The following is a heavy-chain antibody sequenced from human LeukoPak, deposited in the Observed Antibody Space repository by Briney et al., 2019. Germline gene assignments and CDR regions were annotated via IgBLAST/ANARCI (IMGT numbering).Heavy chain of an antibody. Sequence: ASETLSLTCAVYGGSFSGYYWSWIRQPPGKGLEWIGEINHSGSTNYNPSLKSRVTISVDTSKNQFSLKLSSVTAADTAVYYCARANAVEDVWGQGTTVTVSS. V-gene: IGHV4-34*01. J-gene: IGHJ6*02. CDR1: GGSFSGYY. CDR3: ARANAVEDV. CDR2: INHSGST.